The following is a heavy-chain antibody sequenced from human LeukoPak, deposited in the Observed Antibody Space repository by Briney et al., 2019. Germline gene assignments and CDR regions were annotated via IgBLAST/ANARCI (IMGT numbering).Heavy chain of an antibody. D-gene: IGHD1-26*01. CDR1: GYTFTSYY. CDR2: INPSGGST. V-gene: IGHV1-46*01. Sequence: GASVKVSCKASGYTFTSYYMHWVRQAPGQGLEWMGIINPSGGSTSYAQKFQGRVTMTRDMSTSTVYMELSSLSSEDTAVYYCAGGEGSLAAFDYWGQGTLVTVSS. CDR3: AGGEGSLAAFDY. J-gene: IGHJ4*02.